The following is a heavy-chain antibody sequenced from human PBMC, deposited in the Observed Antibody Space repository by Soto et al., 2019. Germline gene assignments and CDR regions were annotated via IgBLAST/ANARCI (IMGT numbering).Heavy chain of an antibody. Sequence: LRLSCAASGFTFSSYAMHWVRQAPGKGLEWVAVISYDGSNKYYADSVKGRFTISRDNSKNTLYLQMNSLRAEDTAVYHCARDYWDIVVAPAPGDGMDVWGQGTTVTVCS. CDR3: ARDYWDIVVAPAPGDGMDV. V-gene: IGHV3-30-3*01. J-gene: IGHJ6*02. CDR1: GFTFSSYA. CDR2: ISYDGSNK. D-gene: IGHD2-2*01.